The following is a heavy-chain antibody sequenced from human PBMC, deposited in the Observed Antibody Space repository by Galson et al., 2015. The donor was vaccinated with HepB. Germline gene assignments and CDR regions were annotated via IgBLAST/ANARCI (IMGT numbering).Heavy chain of an antibody. V-gene: IGHV3-30-3*01. J-gene: IGHJ4*02. CDR2: ISYDGSNK. Sequence: SLRLSCAASGFTFSSYAMHWVRQAPGKGLEWVAVISYDGSNKYYADSVKGRFTISRDNSKNTLYLQMNSLRAEDTAVYYCASEPSGSPPQDYWGQGTLVTVSS. CDR1: GFTFSSYA. CDR3: ASEPSGSPPQDY. D-gene: IGHD1-26*01.